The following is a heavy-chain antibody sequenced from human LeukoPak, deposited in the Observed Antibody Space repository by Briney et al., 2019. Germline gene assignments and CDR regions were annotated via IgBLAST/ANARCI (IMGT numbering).Heavy chain of an antibody. D-gene: IGHD4-17*01. CDR3: ARGGSTVTTRYNWFDP. J-gene: IGHJ5*02. CDR1: GYTFTSYY. Sequence: ASVKVSCKAPGYTFTSYYMHWVRQAPGQGLEWMGWINPNSGGTNYAQKFQGRVTMTRDTSISTAYMELSRLRSDDTAVYYCARGGSTVTTRYNWFDPWGQGTLVTVSS. CDR2: INPNSGGT. V-gene: IGHV1-2*02.